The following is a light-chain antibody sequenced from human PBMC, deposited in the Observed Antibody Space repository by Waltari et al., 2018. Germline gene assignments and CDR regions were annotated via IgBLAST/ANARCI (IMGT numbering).Light chain of an antibody. CDR1: SSDVGGYNY. Sequence: QSALTQPASVSGSPGQSITISCTGTSSDVGGYNYVSWYQHHPARAPKLMVYEVSQRPSGVPTRFSAAKSGNTASLTISGLQAEDEADYYCSSHTSSSSVMFGGGTKLTVL. V-gene: IGLV2-14*01. CDR3: SSHTSSSSVM. CDR2: EVS. J-gene: IGLJ3*02.